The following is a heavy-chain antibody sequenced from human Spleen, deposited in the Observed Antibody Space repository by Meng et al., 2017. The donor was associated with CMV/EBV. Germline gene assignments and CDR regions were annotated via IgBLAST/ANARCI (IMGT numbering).Heavy chain of an antibody. CDR3: VRDCGGNCYDAFDI. Sequence: ASVKVSCKASGCTFTGYYIHWVRQAPGQGLEWMGWINPNNGNTNYAQKFQGRVTMTRDTSISTAYMELSSLRSDDTAVYYCVRDCGGNCYDAFDIWGQGTMVTVSS. CDR1: GCTFTGYY. CDR2: INPNNGNT. V-gene: IGHV1-2*02. J-gene: IGHJ3*02. D-gene: IGHD2-21*02.